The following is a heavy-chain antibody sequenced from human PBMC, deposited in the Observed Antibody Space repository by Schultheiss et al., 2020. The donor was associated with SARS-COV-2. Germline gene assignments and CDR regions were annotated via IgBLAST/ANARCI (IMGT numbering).Heavy chain of an antibody. CDR2: ISSNGGTI. CDR3: TTSGWHDLHAFDI. J-gene: IGHJ3*02. V-gene: IGHV3-11*01. D-gene: IGHD6-19*01. Sequence: GESLKISCAASGFTFSTNDMSWVRQAPGKGLEWVSYISSNGGTIYYADSVKGRFTISRDNAKNSLYLQMNSLKTEDTAVYYCTTSGWHDLHAFDIWGQGTMVTVSS. CDR1: GFTFSTND.